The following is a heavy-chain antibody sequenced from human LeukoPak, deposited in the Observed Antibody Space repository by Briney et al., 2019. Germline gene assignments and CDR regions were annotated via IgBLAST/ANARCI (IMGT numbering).Heavy chain of an antibody. CDR2: ISSSGSTI. Sequence: PGGSLRLSCAASGFTFSSYEMNWVRQAPGKGLEWVSYISSSGSTIYYADSVKGRFTISRDNAKNSLYLQMNSLRAEDTAVYYCATLVVVAAYNWFDPGGQGTLVTVSS. D-gene: IGHD2-15*01. V-gene: IGHV3-48*03. J-gene: IGHJ5*02. CDR1: GFTFSSYE. CDR3: ATLVVVAAYNWFDP.